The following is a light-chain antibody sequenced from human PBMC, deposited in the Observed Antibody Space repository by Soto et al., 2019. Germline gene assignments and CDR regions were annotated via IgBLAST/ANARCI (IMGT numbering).Light chain of an antibody. CDR2: EVT. CDR1: SSDAGGYNY. J-gene: IGLJ3*02. Sequence: QSALTQPPSASGSPGQSVNISCTGTSSDAGGYNYVSWYQQYPGRAPKLMIYEVTKRPSGVPDRFSGSKSGNTASLTVSGLQAEDEADYYCSSYAASNNFYFVFGGGTKLTVL. CDR3: SSYAASNNFYFV. V-gene: IGLV2-8*01.